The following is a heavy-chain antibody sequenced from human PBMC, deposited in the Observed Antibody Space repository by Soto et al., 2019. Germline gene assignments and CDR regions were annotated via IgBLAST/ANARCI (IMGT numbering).Heavy chain of an antibody. Sequence: GGSLRLSCAASGFTFSIYAMSLVRQAPGKGLEWVSAISGNGVSTYYADSVKGRSTISRDSSKNTLYLQMNSLRADDTAVYYCALSQVYYDSSGYLSYYSDYWGQGTLVNVSS. CDR2: ISGNGVST. CDR3: ALSQVYYDSSGYLSYYSDY. V-gene: IGHV3-23*01. CDR1: GFTFSIYA. D-gene: IGHD3-22*01. J-gene: IGHJ4*02.